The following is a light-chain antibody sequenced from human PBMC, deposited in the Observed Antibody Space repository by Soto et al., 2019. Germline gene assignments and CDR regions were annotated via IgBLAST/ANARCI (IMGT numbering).Light chain of an antibody. CDR1: NSDVGGYNY. CDR3: GSYTGTYTWV. CDR2: DVT. Sequence: QSALTQPRSVSGSPGQSVTISCTGTNSDVGGYNYVSWYQQHPGKAPKVVIYDVTKRPSGVPDRFSGSKSGNTASLTISGLQAEDEADYYCGSYTGTYTWVFGGGTKLTVL. J-gene: IGLJ3*02. V-gene: IGLV2-11*01.